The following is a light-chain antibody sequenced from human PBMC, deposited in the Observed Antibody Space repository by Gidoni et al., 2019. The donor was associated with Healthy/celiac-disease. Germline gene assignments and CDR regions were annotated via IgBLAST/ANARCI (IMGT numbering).Light chain of an antibody. CDR1: PSISSY. V-gene: IGKV1-39*01. CDR3: QQSYSTPLT. CDR2: AAS. J-gene: IGKJ3*01. Sequence: VQMTQSPSSLSASVGDRVTITCRASPSISSYFNWYQQKPGKAPKFLIYAASSLQSGVPSRFSGSGSGTDFTLTISSLQPEDFATYYCQQSYSTPLTFGPGTKVDIK.